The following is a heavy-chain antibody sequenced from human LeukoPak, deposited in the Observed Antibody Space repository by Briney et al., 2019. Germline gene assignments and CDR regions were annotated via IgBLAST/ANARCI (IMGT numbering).Heavy chain of an antibody. V-gene: IGHV4-39*01. Sequence: SETLSLTCSVSGGSISSYYWGWIRQPPGKGLEWIGSIYYSGTTYYSSSLKSRVIISVDTSKNQFSLKLSSVTATDTAVYYCARHEAQDFDYWGQGTLVTVSS. CDR1: GGSISSYY. CDR3: ARHEAQDFDY. J-gene: IGHJ4*02. CDR2: IYYSGTT.